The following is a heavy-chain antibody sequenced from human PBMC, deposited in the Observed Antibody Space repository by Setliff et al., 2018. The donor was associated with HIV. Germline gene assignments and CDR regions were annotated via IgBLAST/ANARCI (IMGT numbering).Heavy chain of an antibody. CDR1: GYNFENYA. Sequence: ASVKVSCKTSGYNFENYAINWVRQAPGQGLEWMGWINANSGSPTYAQAFTGRCFFSVDTAVATAYRQTNNLKTEDTAVYFCARGLYGDYGGDLNWLDPWGHGTRVTVSS. CDR2: INANSGSP. D-gene: IGHD4-17*01. J-gene: IGHJ5*02. V-gene: IGHV7-4-1*02. CDR3: ARGLYGDYGGDLNWLDP.